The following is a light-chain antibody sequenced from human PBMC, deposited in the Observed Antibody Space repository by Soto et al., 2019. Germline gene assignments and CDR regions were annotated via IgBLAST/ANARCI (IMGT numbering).Light chain of an antibody. V-gene: IGKV1-27*01. CDR2: AAS. CDR1: QGISNY. CDR3: QKYNSAPRT. J-gene: IGKJ1*01. Sequence: DIQMTQSPSSLSASVGDRVTITCRASQGISNYLAWYQQKPGKVPKLLIYAASTLQSGVPSRFSGSGSGTEFTLTIRSPQPEDVATYYCQKYNSAPRTFGQGTKVEIK.